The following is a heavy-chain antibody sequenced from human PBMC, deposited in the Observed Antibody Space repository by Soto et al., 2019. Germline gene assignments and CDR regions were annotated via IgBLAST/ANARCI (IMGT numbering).Heavy chain of an antibody. D-gene: IGHD2-15*01. V-gene: IGHV3-30*18. Sequence: QVQLVESGGGVVQPGRSLRLSCAASGFTFSTHGMHWVRQAPGKGLEWVAVVSYDGGCKYYADYVKGRFTASRDNSKNTLYMEMHSLRTEDTAVYYCAKIYCGGGSCYWFFDLWGRGTLVTVSS. J-gene: IGHJ2*01. CDR3: AKIYCGGGSCYWFFDL. CDR1: GFTFSTHG. CDR2: VSYDGGCK.